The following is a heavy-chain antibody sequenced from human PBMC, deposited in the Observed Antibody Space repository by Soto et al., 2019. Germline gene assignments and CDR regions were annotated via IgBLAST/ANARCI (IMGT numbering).Heavy chain of an antibody. CDR2: IIPIFGTA. V-gene: IGHV1-69*01. Sequence: KVSCKASGGTFSSYAISWVRQAPGQGLEWMGGIIPIFGTANYAQKFQGRVTITADESTSTAYMELSSLRSEDTAVYYCARDPRTGATPWFDYWGQGTLVTVSS. CDR3: ARDPRTGATPWFDY. CDR1: GGTFSSYA. J-gene: IGHJ4*02. D-gene: IGHD1-26*01.